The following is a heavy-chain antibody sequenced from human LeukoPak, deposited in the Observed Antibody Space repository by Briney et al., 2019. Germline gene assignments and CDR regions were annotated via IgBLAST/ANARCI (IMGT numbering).Heavy chain of an antibody. CDR1: GYTFTSYD. V-gene: IGHV1-18*01. CDR3: ARDVASADAFDI. CDR2: ISTYNYNT. J-gene: IGHJ3*02. Sequence: ASVKVSCKTSGYTFTSYDITWVRQAPGQGLEWMGYISTYNYNTHHSQKFQGRVFMSTDSSSGTAYMDLQSLTSDDTAVYYCARDVASADAFDIWGQETMVTVSS.